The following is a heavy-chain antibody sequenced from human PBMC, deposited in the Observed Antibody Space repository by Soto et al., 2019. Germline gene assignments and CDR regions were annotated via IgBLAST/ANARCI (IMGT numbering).Heavy chain of an antibody. J-gene: IGHJ6*02. Sequence: QITLKESGPTLVKPTQTLTLTCTFSGFSLSTSGVGVGWIRQPPGKALEWLALIYWDDDKRYSPSLKSRLTITKDTSKNQVVLTMANMDPVDTATYYCAHKLESDYDSSGYPNYYYGMDVWGQGTTVTVSS. CDR3: AHKLESDYDSSGYPNYYYGMDV. CDR1: GFSLSTSGVG. CDR2: IYWDDDK. D-gene: IGHD3-22*01. V-gene: IGHV2-5*02.